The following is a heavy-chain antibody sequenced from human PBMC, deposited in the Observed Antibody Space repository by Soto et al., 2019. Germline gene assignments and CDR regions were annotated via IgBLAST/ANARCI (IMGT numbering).Heavy chain of an antibody. CDR2: VNAGNGYT. J-gene: IGHJ4*02. CDR1: GYTFTSYA. V-gene: IGHV1-3*01. Sequence: QVQLVQSGAEVKKPGASVKVSCKASGYTFTSYALHWVRQAPGQRLEWMGWVNAGNGYTKYSQNFQGRVTITRDTSATTSDMELSGLRSEDTAVYYCARPLYADYFDYWAQGTLVTFSS. D-gene: IGHD4-17*01. CDR3: ARPLYADYFDY.